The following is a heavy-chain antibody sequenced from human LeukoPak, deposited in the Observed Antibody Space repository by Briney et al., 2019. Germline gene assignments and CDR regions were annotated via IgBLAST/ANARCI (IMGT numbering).Heavy chain of an antibody. V-gene: IGHV4-39*07. Sequence: SETLSLTCTVSGGSISSSSYYWGWIRQPPGKGLEWIGSIYHSGSTYYNPSLKSRVTISVDTSKNQFSLKLSSVTAADTAVYYCARTDTATLTGWFDPWGQGTLVTVSS. CDR1: GGSISSSSYY. CDR3: ARTDTATLTGWFDP. D-gene: IGHD5-18*01. J-gene: IGHJ5*02. CDR2: IYHSGST.